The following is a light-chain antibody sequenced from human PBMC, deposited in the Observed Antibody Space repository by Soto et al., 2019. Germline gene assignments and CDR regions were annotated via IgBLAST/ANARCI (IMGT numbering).Light chain of an antibody. Sequence: QTVVTQPPSASETPGQRVTISCSGSSSNIGTNTVNWYQQLPGTAPKLLIYSNDQRPSGVPDRISGSKSGTSASLAISGLQSEDEADYYCSAWDDSLRGRVFGGGTQLTVL. CDR3: SAWDDSLRGRV. CDR2: SND. J-gene: IGLJ2*01. V-gene: IGLV1-44*01. CDR1: SSNIGTNT.